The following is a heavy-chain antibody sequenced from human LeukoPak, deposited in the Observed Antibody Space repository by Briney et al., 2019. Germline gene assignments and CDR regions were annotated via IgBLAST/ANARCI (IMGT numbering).Heavy chain of an antibody. J-gene: IGHJ6*03. CDR2: IDWKGSNS. CDR3: ARRGEPDYFYYYMDV. D-gene: IGHD1-14*01. Sequence: PGGSLRLSCAASGFKFEDFGMSWVRQTPGKGLEWVSGIDWKGSNSGYADSVKGRFTISRDNAKNSLYLHMNSLRADDTALYYCARRGEPDYFYYYMDVWGKGTTVTVSS. V-gene: IGHV3-20*04. CDR1: GFKFEDFG.